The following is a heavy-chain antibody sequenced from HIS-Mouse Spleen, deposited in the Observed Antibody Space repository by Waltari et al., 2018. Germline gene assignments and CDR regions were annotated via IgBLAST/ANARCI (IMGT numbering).Heavy chain of an antibody. CDR3: AREIPYSSSWYDWYFDL. CDR1: GGSISSSSYY. Sequence: QLQLQESGPGLVKPSETLSLTCTVSGGSISSSSYYWGWIRQPPGKGVMWIGSNYYRGSTYYNPSLKSRVTISVDTSKNQFSLKLSSVTAADTAVYYCAREIPYSSSWYDWYFDLWGRGTLVTVSS. V-gene: IGHV4-39*07. CDR2: NYYRGST. J-gene: IGHJ2*01. D-gene: IGHD6-13*01.